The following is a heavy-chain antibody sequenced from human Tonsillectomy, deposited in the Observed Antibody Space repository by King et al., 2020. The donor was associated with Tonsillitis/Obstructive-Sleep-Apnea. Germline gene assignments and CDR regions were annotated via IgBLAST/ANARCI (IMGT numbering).Heavy chain of an antibody. CDR3: ARHSDIPYSYYYYMDV. Sequence: VQLQESGPGLVKPSETLSLTCTVSGGSISSNTYYWGWIRQPPGKGLEWIGSIYYSGRTYYNPSPKSRVTISVDTSKNQLSLKLSSVTAADTAVYYCARHSDIPYSYYYYMDVWGKGTTVTVSS. J-gene: IGHJ6*03. CDR1: GGSISSNTYY. V-gene: IGHV4-39*01. CDR2: IYYSGRT.